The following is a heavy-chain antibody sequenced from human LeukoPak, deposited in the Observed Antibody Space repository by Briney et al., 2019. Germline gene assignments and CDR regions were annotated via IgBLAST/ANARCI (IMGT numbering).Heavy chain of an antibody. CDR1: GGTFSSYA. D-gene: IGHD6-6*01. Sequence: SVKVSCKASGGTFSSYAISWVRQAPGQGLEWMGGIIPIFGTANYAQEFQGRVTITTDESTSTAYMELSRLRSEDTAVYYCASISYSSSSSLLDYYYYYYMDVWGKGTTVTVSS. V-gene: IGHV1-69*05. J-gene: IGHJ6*03. CDR3: ASISYSSSSSLLDYYYYYYMDV. CDR2: IIPIFGTA.